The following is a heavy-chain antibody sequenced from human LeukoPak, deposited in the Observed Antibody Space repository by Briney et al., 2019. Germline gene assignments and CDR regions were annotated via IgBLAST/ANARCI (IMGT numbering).Heavy chain of an antibody. CDR1: GFTFTSHG. Sequence: QPGRSLRLSCAASGFTFTSHGMHWVRQAPGQGLDWVAVISHDGTNIYYEDSVKGRFTISRDNSKNTLYLQMNSLRAEDTALYYCAKTHYDFWSGSPYNWFDPWGQGTLVTVSS. J-gene: IGHJ5*02. V-gene: IGHV3-30*18. D-gene: IGHD3-3*01. CDR2: ISHDGTNI. CDR3: AKTHYDFWSGSPYNWFDP.